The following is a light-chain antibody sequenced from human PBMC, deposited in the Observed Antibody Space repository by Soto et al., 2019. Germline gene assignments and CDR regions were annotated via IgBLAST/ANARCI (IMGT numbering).Light chain of an antibody. V-gene: IGKV3-20*01. CDR3: QQYGSSSWT. J-gene: IGKJ1*01. Sequence: EIVLTQSPGTLSLSTGERATLSCRASQSVSSSYLAWYQQKPGQAPRLLIYAASSRATGIPDRFSGSGSGTDFTLTITRLEPEDFAVYYCQQYGSSSWTFGQGTKVDIK. CDR1: QSVSSSY. CDR2: AAS.